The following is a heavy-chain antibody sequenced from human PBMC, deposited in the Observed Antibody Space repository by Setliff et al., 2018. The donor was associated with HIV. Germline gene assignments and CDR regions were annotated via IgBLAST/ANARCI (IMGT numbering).Heavy chain of an antibody. CDR1: GFTFDIYW. CDR3: ARDLHWAFDY. Sequence: GGSLRLSCAASGFTFDIYWMSWVRQAPGKGLEWVANIKQDGSEKYYVDSVKGRFTISRDNAKNSLYLQMNSLGAEDTAVYYCARDLHWAFDYWGQGSLVTVSS. V-gene: IGHV3-7*03. CDR2: IKQDGSEK. D-gene: IGHD7-27*01. J-gene: IGHJ4*02.